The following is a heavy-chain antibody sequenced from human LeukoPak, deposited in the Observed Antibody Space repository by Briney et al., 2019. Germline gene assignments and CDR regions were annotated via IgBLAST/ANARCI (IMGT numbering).Heavy chain of an antibody. J-gene: IGHJ6*03. D-gene: IGHD1-1*01. Sequence: PPGGSLRLSCAASGFTFSSYSMNWVRQAPGKGLEWVSVIYSGGSTYYADTVKGRFTISRDNSKNTLYLQMNSLRAEDTAVYYCAKDKEREFYYYYMDVWGKGTTVTVSS. CDR3: AKDKEREFYYYYMDV. CDR2: IYSGGST. V-gene: IGHV3-66*01. CDR1: GFTFSSYS.